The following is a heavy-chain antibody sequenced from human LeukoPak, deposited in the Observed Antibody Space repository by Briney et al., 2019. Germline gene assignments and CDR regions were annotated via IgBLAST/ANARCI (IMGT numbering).Heavy chain of an antibody. CDR3: ARHIFLDY. CDR1: GFNFSDYY. V-gene: IGHV3-11*04. CDR2: IRSSGRTI. Sequence: PGGSLRLSCTASGFNFSDYYMSWIRQAPGKGLEWVSYIRSSGRTIYYADSVMGRFTISRDNANHSLYLQMNSLRAEDSAVYYCARHIFLDYWGPGTLVTVSS. D-gene: IGHD2-21*01. J-gene: IGHJ4*02.